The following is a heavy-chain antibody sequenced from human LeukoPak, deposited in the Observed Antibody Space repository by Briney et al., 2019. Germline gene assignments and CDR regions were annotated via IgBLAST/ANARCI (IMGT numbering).Heavy chain of an antibody. D-gene: IGHD4-17*01. CDR2: IKQDGSEK. V-gene: IGHV3-7*01. CDR3: SRATHDYGDYGDAFDI. J-gene: IGHJ3*02. CDR1: GFTFSSYW. Sequence: GGSLRLSCAASGFTFSSYWMSWVRQAPGKGLEWVANIKQDGSEKYYVDSVKGRFTISRDNAKNSLYLQMNSLRAEDTAVYYCSRATHDYGDYGDAFDIWGQGTMVTVSS.